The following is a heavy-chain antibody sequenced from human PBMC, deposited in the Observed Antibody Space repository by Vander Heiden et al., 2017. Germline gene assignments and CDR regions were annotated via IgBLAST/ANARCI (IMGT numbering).Heavy chain of an antibody. V-gene: IGHV4-30-2*01. CDR1: GGSFTRGDYS. Sequence: QVQLQESGSGLVKPSQTLSLTCAVSGGSFTRGDYSWSWIRQPPGKGPEWIGYIYRSGSTHYNPSLKSRVTISLDRSDNQVSLKLTSVTAADTAVYFCARGGVASSSATGSFDLWGQGTMVTVSS. CDR2: IYRSGST. D-gene: IGHD6-6*01. CDR3: ARGGVASSSATGSFDL. J-gene: IGHJ3*01.